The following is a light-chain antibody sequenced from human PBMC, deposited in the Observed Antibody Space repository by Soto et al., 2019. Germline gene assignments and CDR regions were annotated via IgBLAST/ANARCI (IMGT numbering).Light chain of an antibody. Sequence: TQLTQSPSSLSASVGDRVTITCRASQGISNFLAWYQQKPGRAPKLLIYAASTLQSGVPSRFSGIGSGADFPLTITSLQPEDFATFFLQELNNYPPPFGGGTRVDIK. CDR2: AAS. CDR1: QGISNF. J-gene: IGKJ4*01. CDR3: QELNNYPPP. V-gene: IGKV1-9*01.